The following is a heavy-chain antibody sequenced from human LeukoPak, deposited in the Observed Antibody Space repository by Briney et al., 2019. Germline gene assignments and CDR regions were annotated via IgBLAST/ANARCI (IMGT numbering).Heavy chain of an antibody. CDR3: ARNAFDS. CDR1: GFTFSTYW. J-gene: IGHJ3*02. CDR2: MNQDGSEK. V-gene: IGHV3-7*01. Sequence: GGSLRLSCAASGFTFSTYWMSWVRQALGKGLEWVANMNQDGSEKNYVDSVKGRFTISRDNAKNSLYLQMNSLRVEDTAVYYCARNAFDSWGQGTMVTVS.